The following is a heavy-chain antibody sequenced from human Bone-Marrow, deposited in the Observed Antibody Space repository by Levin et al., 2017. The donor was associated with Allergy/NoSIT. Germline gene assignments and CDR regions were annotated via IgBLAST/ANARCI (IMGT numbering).Heavy chain of an antibody. CDR2: ISSDGTNE. CDR3: AKDASAFGDYVFDY. V-gene: IGHV3-30*18. J-gene: IGHJ4*02. CDR1: GFTFGHYG. Sequence: GEFLKISCAASGFTFGHYGMHWVRQAPGKGLEWVAVISSDGTNEAYADSVKGRFTISRDNSKNTLYLQMNSLRAEDTAVFYCAKDASAFGDYVFDYWGQGTLVTVSS. D-gene: IGHD4-17*01.